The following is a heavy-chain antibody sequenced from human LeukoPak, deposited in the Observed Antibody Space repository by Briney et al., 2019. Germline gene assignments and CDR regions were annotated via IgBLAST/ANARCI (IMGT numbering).Heavy chain of an antibody. CDR1: GFTFSDYY. D-gene: IGHD3-22*01. CDR2: ISDSGSNI. CDR3: ARDRLGDYDSSGYYDN. V-gene: IGHV3-11*01. Sequence: GGSLRLSCAASGFTFSDYYMSWIRQAPGKGLEWVSYISDSGSNIYYADSVKGRFTISRDNAKNSVYLQMNSLRAEDTAVYYCARDRLGDYDSSGYYDNWGQGTRVTVSS. J-gene: IGHJ4*02.